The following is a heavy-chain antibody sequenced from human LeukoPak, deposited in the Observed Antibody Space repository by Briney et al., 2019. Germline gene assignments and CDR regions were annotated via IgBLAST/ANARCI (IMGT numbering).Heavy chain of an antibody. CDR2: MSYIGST. CDR1: GGSLSGYY. CDR3: ARGGAARLHFQN. D-gene: IGHD6-6*01. V-gene: IGHV4-59*12. J-gene: IGHJ1*01. Sequence: SETLSLTCALSGGSLSGYYWSWIRQFPGKGLEWIAYMSYIGSTNYNPSLRGRVTISIDTSKNQLSLTLTSVTAADTAVYYCARGGAARLHFQNWGQGTLVTVSS.